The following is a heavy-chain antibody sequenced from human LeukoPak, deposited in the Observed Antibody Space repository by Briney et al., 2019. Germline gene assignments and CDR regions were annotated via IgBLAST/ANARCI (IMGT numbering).Heavy chain of an antibody. V-gene: IGHV1-18*01. J-gene: IGHJ4*02. Sequence: GASVKVSCKASGYTFTSYGISWVRQAPGQGLEWMGWISAYNGNTNYAQKLQGRVTMATDTSTSTAYMERRSLRSDDTAVYYCAREGYYDSSGYFDFDYWGQGTLVTVSS. D-gene: IGHD3-22*01. CDR3: AREGYYDSSGYFDFDY. CDR2: ISAYNGNT. CDR1: GYTFTSYG.